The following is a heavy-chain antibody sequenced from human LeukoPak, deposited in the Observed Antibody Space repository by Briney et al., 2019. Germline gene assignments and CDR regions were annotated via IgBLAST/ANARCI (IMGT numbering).Heavy chain of an antibody. D-gene: IGHD5-12*01. CDR1: GGSITTSSYY. CDR3: AKNLRGSPGALDI. V-gene: IGHV4-39*01. CDR2: IYYSGTT. Sequence: PSETLSLTCSVSGGSITTSSYYWGWIRQPPGKGLEWIGNIYYSGTTYYNPSLKSRVTMSLDTSKNQFSLKVTSVTAADTAVYYCAKNLRGSPGALDIWGQGTMVTVSS. J-gene: IGHJ3*02.